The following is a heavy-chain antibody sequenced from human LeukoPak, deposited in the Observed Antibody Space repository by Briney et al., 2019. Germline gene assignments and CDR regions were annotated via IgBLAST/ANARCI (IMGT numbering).Heavy chain of an antibody. D-gene: IGHD4-17*01. Sequence: KPSENLSLTCTVSGVSISSYYWSWIRQPAGKGLEWIGRIYTSGSTKCNPSLESRVTMSVDTSKNQVSLRLSSVTAADTAVYYCASGDANTAAAFDIWGQGTMVTVSS. CDR2: IYTSGST. J-gene: IGHJ3*02. CDR1: GVSISSYY. V-gene: IGHV4-4*07. CDR3: ASGDANTAAAFDI.